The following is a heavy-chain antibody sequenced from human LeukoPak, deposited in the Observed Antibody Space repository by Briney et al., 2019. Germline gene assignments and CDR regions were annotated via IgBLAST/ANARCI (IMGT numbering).Heavy chain of an antibody. V-gene: IGHV3-33*01. CDR3: ARWGGTRQFYFDY. D-gene: IGHD3-16*01. Sequence: TGGSLRLSCAASGFSLSNYGLHWVRQGPGKGLEWLAVINYDGSNRYYADSVKGRFTISKDSSGNTLYLQMNRLRADDTAIYYCARWGGTRQFYFDYWGQGTLATVSS. CDR2: INYDGSNR. J-gene: IGHJ4*02. CDR1: GFSLSNYG.